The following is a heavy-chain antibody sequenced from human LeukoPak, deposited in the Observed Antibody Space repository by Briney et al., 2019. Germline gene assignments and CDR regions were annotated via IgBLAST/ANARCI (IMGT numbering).Heavy chain of an antibody. Sequence: PGGSLRLSCAASGLTFSAFAMHWVHQAPGKGLEWVAVLSYDGKKKYYADSVKGRFTISRDNPKSTLYLQMSSLTPEDTAVYFCARDADYFDSSGYYRALDFWGQGTLVTVSS. CDR3: ARDADYFDSSGYYRALDF. CDR2: LSYDGKKK. V-gene: IGHV3-30*04. D-gene: IGHD3-22*01. CDR1: GLTFSAFA. J-gene: IGHJ4*02.